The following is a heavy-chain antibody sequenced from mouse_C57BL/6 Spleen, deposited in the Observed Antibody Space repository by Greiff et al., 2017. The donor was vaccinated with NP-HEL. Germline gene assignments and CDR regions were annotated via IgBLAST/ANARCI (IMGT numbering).Heavy chain of an antibody. CDR1: GYAFTNYL. V-gene: IGHV1-54*01. J-gene: IGHJ4*01. Sequence: VKLLQSGAELVRPGTSVKVSCKASGYAFTNYLIEWVKQRPGQGLEWIGVINPGSGGTNYNEKFKGKATLTADKSSSTAYMQLSSLTSEDSAVYFCAREVYDGYAMDYWGQGTSVTVSS. CDR3: AREVYDGYAMDY. CDR2: INPGSGGT. D-gene: IGHD2-3*01.